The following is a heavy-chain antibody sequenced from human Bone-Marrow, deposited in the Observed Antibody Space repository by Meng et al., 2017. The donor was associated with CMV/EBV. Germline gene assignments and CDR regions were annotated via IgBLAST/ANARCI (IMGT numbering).Heavy chain of an antibody. J-gene: IGHJ4*02. CDR3: ARDPATGPRGDHFDY. D-gene: IGHD3-16*01. CDR2: MNSGGSA. CDR1: GGSISSYY. V-gene: IGHV4-59*01. Sequence: SETLSLTCNVSGGSISSYYWSWIRQPPGKGLEWIGFMNSGGSANYNASLRSRVTISVDMSRNQFSLRLSSVTAADTAVYYCARDPATGPRGDHFDYWGQGSRVTVSS.